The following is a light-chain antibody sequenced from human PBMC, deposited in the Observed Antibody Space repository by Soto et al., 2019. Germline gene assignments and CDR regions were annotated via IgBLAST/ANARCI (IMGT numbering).Light chain of an antibody. V-gene: IGLV2-8*01. J-gene: IGLJ2*01. CDR3: SSYAGTNNVV. CDR1: SSDVGGYNY. CDR2: EVN. Sequence: QSALTQPPSASGSPGQSVTISCTGTSSDVGGYNYVSWYQHHPGKAPKLVIYEVNKRPSGVPDRFSGSKSGNTASLTVSGFQAEDEADYFCSSYAGTNNVVFGGGTQLTVL.